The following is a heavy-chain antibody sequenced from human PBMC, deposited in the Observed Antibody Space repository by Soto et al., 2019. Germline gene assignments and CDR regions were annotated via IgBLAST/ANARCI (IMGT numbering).Heavy chain of an antibody. Sequence: QLLQSGGGLVQPGGSLTLSCAASGFTFGTTDMSWVRQAPGEGLEWVSTSDGSGGITYYADSVKGRFTISRDNSRNTVYLQRNSLRGDDTALYYCVKNSGWFNTWCQGALVTVSS. V-gene: IGHV3-23*01. D-gene: IGHD3-10*01. CDR2: SDGSGGIT. CDR1: GFTFGTTD. J-gene: IGHJ5*02. CDR3: VKNSGWFNT.